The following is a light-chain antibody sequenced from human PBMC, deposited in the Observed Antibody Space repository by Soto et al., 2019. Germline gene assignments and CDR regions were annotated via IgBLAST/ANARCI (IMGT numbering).Light chain of an antibody. CDR1: QSVSSN. Sequence: EIVMTQSPASLSVFAGERATLSCRASQSVSSNLAWYQHKPGQTPRLLIYGASIRATGVPARFSGSGSRTEFSLTISSLMSEDYAVYYCPQYKSWWTFDQGTKVDI. J-gene: IGKJ1*01. CDR3: PQYKSWWT. CDR2: GAS. V-gene: IGKV3-15*01.